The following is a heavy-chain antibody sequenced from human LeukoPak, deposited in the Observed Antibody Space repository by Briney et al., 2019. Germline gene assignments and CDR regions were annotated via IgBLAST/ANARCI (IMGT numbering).Heavy chain of an antibody. CDR2: IDPDSDNI. D-gene: IGHD5-18*01. CDR1: GYTFTGCF. CDR3: ARSAYNYGYVYFDH. V-gene: IGHV1-2*02. J-gene: IGHJ4*02. Sequence: ASVKVSCKASGYTFTGCFIHYVRQAPGQGLEWMGWIDPDSDNIRYSETFKDRVTMTRDTSTNTAYMELSWLRSDDTAVYYCARSAYNYGYVYFDHWGQGTLVIVSS.